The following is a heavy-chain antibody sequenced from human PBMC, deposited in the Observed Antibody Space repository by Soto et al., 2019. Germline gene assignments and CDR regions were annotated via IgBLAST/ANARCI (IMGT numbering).Heavy chain of an antibody. CDR1: GFTFSSYA. D-gene: IGHD2-2*01. V-gene: IGHV3-23*01. Sequence: PGGSLRLSCAASGFTFSSYAMSWVRQAPGKGLEWVSAISGSGGSTYYADSVKGRFTISRDNSKNTLYLQMNSLRAEDTAVYYCAKALEKDIVVVPASDVWGQGTTVTVSS. CDR2: ISGSGGST. CDR3: AKALEKDIVVVPASDV. J-gene: IGHJ6*02.